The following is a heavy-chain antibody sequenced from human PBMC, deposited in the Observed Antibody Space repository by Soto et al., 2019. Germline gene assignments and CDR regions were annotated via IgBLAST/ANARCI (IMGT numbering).Heavy chain of an antibody. CDR3: ARSSSANWGCEACYYYYGMDV. Sequence: SQTLSLTCAISGDSVSSNSAAWNWIRQSPSRGLEWLGRTYYRSKWYNDYAVSVKSRITINPDTSKNQFSLQLNSVTPEDTAVYYCARSSSANWGCEACYYYYGMDVWGQGTTVTVSS. J-gene: IGHJ6*02. CDR1: GDSVSSNSAA. D-gene: IGHD7-27*01. CDR2: TYYRSKWYN. V-gene: IGHV6-1*01.